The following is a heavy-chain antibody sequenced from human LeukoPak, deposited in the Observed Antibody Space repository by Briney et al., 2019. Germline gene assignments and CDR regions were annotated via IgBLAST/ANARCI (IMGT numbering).Heavy chain of an antibody. CDR3: AKSEAADWFDP. Sequence: GSLRLSCAAPGFTFSSYAMSWVRQAPGKGLEWVSTISGSGGSTYYADSVKGRFTISRDNSKNTLYLQMNSLRAEDTAVYYCAKSEAADWFDPWGQGTLVTLSS. CDR2: ISGSGGST. CDR1: GFTFSSYA. D-gene: IGHD6-13*01. V-gene: IGHV3-23*01. J-gene: IGHJ5*02.